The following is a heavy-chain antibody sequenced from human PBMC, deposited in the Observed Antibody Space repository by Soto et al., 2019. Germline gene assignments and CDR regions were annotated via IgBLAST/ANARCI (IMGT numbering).Heavy chain of an antibody. J-gene: IGHJ4*02. Sequence: GGSLRLSCAASGFTFAAYAMNWVRKAPGKGLEWVSVIRGSGGDTYYVDSVKGRFPISRDNSKNTLYLQRNSLRAEDTALYYGARGLSLSYWDLLRFPPPDYCGPGAMVAVST. CDR2: IRGSGGDT. D-gene: IGHD1-26*01. CDR3: ARGLSLSYWDLLRFPPPDY. V-gene: IGHV3-23*01. CDR1: GFTFAAYA.